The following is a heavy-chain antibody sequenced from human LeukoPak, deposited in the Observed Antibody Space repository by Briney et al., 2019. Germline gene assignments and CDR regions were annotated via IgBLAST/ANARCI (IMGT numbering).Heavy chain of an antibody. V-gene: IGHV3-38-3*01. CDR2: ISGGST. CDR3: KKRGGYCSSTSSSWFDP. CDR1: GFTVSSNE. Sequence: PGGSLRLSRAASGFTVSSNEMSWVRQAPGKGLEWVSSISGGSTYYADSRKGRFTISRDNSKNTLHLQMNSLRAEDTAVYCCKKRGGYCSSTSSSWFDPWGQGTLVTVSS. J-gene: IGHJ5*02. D-gene: IGHD2-2*01.